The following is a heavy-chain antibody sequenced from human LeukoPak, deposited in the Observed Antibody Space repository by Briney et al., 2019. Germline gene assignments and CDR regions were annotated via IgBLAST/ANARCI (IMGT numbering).Heavy chain of an antibody. CDR2: IYYSGST. D-gene: IGHD3-22*01. Sequence: KPSETLSLTCTVSGGSISSSDHYWGWIRQPPGKGLEWIGAIYYSGSTFYNPSLKSRATISVDTSKNHFSLNLSSVTAADTAVYYCARLLPKSYYYESSAYEPPEYWGLGALVTVSS. CDR3: ARLLPKSYYYESSAYEPPEY. CDR1: GGSISSSDHY. J-gene: IGHJ4*02. V-gene: IGHV4-39*02.